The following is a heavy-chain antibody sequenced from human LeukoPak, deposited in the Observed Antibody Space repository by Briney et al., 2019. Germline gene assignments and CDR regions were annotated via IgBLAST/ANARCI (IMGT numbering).Heavy chain of an antibody. CDR3: AKGARGDTVTSIVGLNWFDP. J-gene: IGHJ5*02. CDR2: ISYDGSHK. Sequence: PGGSLRLSCAASGLTFRSYGMHCVPHAPGKGLECVAVISYDGSHKYYADSVKGRFSISRDNSKNTLYLQMYSLRADDTAVYYCAKGARGDTVTSIVGLNWFDPWGQGTLVTVSS. CDR1: GLTFRSYG. D-gene: IGHD4-17*01. V-gene: IGHV3-30*18.